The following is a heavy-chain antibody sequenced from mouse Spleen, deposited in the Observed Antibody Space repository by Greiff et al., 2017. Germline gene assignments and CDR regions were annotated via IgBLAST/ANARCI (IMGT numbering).Heavy chain of an antibody. V-gene: IGHV1-55*01. Sequence: QVQLQQPGAELVKPGASVKMSCKASGYTFTSYWITWVKQRPGQGLEWIGDIYPGSGSTNYNEKFESKATLTVDTSSSTAYMQLSSLTSEDSAVYYCARKDYYGSSFPYAMDYWGQGTSVTVSS. CDR3: ARKDYYGSSFPYAMDY. CDR2: IYPGSGST. D-gene: IGHD1-1*01. J-gene: IGHJ4*01. CDR1: GYTFTSYW.